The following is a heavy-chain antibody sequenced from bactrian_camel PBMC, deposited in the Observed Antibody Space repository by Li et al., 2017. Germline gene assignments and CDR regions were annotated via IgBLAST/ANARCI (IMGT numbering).Heavy chain of an antibody. V-gene: IGHV3S53*01. J-gene: IGHJ4*01. Sequence: HVQLVESGGGSVQPGGSLTLSCAASGYTDSTYSMAWFRQAPGKEREGVALSDARGRITYADSVKGRFTISRDNAKNTLYLQMNSLKPEDTAMYYCAAGRGRSDCSCLEGVGYWGQGTQVTV. CDR3: AAGRGRSDCSCLEGVGY. D-gene: IGHD3*01. CDR1: GYTDSTYS. CDR2: SDARGRI.